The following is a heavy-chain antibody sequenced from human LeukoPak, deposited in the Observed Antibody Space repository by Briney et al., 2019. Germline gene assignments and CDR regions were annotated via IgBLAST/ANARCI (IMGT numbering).Heavy chain of an antibody. CDR1: GGSFSGYY. CDR3: ARGTNRITIFGVVIPTYYFDY. D-gene: IGHD3-3*01. Sequence: KPSETLSLTCAVYGGSFSGYYWSWIRQPPGKELEWIGEINHSGSTNYNPSLKSRVTISVDTSKNQFSLKLSSVTAADTAVYYCARGTNRITIFGVVIPTYYFDYWGQGTLVTVSS. V-gene: IGHV4-34*01. J-gene: IGHJ4*02. CDR2: INHSGST.